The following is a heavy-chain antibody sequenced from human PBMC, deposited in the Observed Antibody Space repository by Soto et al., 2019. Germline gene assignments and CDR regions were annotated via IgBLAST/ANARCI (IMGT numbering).Heavy chain of an antibody. CDR1: GFTFSSYA. J-gene: IGHJ4*02. V-gene: IGHV3-23*01. CDR2: ISGSGGST. D-gene: IGHD1-26*01. CDR3: ARRGSGSYYDY. Sequence: EVQLLESGGGLVQPGGSLRLSCVASGFTFSSYAMRWVRQAPVKGLEWVSAISGSGGSTYYADSVKGRFTISRDNSKNTLYLQMNSLRAEDPAVYYCARRGSGSYYDYWGQGTLVTVSS.